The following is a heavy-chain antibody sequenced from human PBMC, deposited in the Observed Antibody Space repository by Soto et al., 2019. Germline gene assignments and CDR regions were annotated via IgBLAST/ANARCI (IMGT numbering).Heavy chain of an antibody. CDR2: INAGNGNT. D-gene: IGHD3-3*01. CDR1: GYTFTSYA. V-gene: IGHV1-3*01. CDR3: ARGRGGHDFWSGYYRFLGYYYYGMDV. Sequence: GASVKVSCKASGYTFTSYAMHCVRQAPGQRLEWMGWINAGNGNTKYSQEFQGRVTITRDTSASTAYMELSSLRSEDTAVYYCARGRGGHDFWSGYYRFLGYYYYGMDVWGQGTTVTVSS. J-gene: IGHJ6*02.